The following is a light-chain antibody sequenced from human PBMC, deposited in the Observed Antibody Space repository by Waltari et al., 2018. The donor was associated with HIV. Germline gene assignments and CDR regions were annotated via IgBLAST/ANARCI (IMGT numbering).Light chain of an antibody. J-gene: IGLJ2*01. CDR2: EVA. Sequence: QSPLTQPPSASGSPGQSVTLSCTGTSNDVGAYVYVSWYQQHPGRAPKPLIYEVAKRPSVVHIRLPGSKSGNTSVPTVSGLQAEDDGHYCCNSYGDKFGVLFGGGTNLAV. CDR3: NSYGDKFGVL. CDR1: SNDVGAYVY. V-gene: IGLV2-8*01.